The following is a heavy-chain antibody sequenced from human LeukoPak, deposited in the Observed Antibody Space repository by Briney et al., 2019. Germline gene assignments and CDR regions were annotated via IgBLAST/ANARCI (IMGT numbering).Heavy chain of an antibody. Sequence: PGGSLRLSCAASGFTFSSYGMHWVRQAPGKGLEWEAVISYDGSNKYYADSVKGRFTISRDNSKNTLYLQMNSLRAEDTAVYYCARPLYYYDSSGYYFGYWGQGTLVTVSS. CDR3: ARPLYYYDSSGYYFGY. CDR2: ISYDGSNK. V-gene: IGHV3-30*03. J-gene: IGHJ4*02. CDR1: GFTFSSYG. D-gene: IGHD3-22*01.